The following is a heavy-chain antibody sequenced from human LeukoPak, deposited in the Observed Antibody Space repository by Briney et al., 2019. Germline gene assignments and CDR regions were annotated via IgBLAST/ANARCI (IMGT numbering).Heavy chain of an antibody. CDR1: GGSFSDYY. J-gene: IGHJ5*02. Sequence: PSETLSLTCAVSGGSFSDYYWIWIRQAPTKGLQWIGEINHSGSTNYNPSLKSRVTMSVNTSKNQFSLNLSSVTAADTAVYYCASQQQLVLLDWFDPWGQGTLVTVSS. CDR2: INHSGST. CDR3: ASQQQLVLLDWFDP. D-gene: IGHD6-13*01. V-gene: IGHV4-34*01.